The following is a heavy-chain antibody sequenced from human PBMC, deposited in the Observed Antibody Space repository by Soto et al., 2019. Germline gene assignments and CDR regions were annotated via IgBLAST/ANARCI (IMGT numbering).Heavy chain of an antibody. CDR2: ISDSGST. D-gene: IGHD3-16*01. Sequence: APGRGLEWVSTISDSGSTYYTDSVKGRFTISRDNSKNKLYLQMNSLRAEDTVVYYCAKGGPYSPLDYRGQGTLVTVSS. V-gene: IGHV3-23*01. J-gene: IGHJ4*02. CDR3: AKGGPYSPLDY.